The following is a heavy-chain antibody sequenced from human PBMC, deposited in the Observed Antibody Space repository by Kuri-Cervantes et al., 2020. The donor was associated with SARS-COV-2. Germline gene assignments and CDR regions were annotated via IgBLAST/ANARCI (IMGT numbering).Heavy chain of an antibody. Sequence: GESLKISCVASGFTFSAYTLNWVRQAPGKGLEWVSSITRSSVYISYADSLKGRFTISRDNAKNSLYLQMNSLRAGDTAVYYCARDESGYCSGGSCYSGWFDPWGQGTLVTVSS. CDR2: ITRSSVYI. CDR3: ARDESGYCSGGSCYSGWFDP. D-gene: IGHD2-15*01. V-gene: IGHV3-21*01. CDR1: GFTFSAYT. J-gene: IGHJ5*02.